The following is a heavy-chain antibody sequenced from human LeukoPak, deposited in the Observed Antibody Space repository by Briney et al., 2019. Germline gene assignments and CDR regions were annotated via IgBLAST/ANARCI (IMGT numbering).Heavy chain of an antibody. CDR1: GYTFTSYG. CDR2: ISAYNGNT. D-gene: IGHD5-18*01. CDR3: ARDPDTAMDHPPDY. Sequence: GASVKVSCKASGYTFTSYGISWVRQAPGQGLEWMGWISAYNGNTNYAQKLQGRVTMTRDTSTSTVYMELSSLRSEDTAVYYCARDPDTAMDHPPDYWGQGTLVTVSS. V-gene: IGHV1-18*01. J-gene: IGHJ4*02.